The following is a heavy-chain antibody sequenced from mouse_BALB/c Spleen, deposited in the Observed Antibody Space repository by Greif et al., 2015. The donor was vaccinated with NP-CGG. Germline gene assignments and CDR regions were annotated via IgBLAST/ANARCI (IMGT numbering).Heavy chain of an antibody. CDR3: ASGWFAY. CDR2: IRNKANGYTT. V-gene: IGHV7-3*02. CDR1: GFTFTDYY. Sequence: EVKLMESGGGLVQPGGSLRLSCATSGFTFTDYYMSWARQPPGKALEWLGFIRNKANGYTTEYSASVKGRFTISRDNSQSILYLQMNTLRAEDSATYYCASGWFAYWGQGTLVTVSA. J-gene: IGHJ3*01.